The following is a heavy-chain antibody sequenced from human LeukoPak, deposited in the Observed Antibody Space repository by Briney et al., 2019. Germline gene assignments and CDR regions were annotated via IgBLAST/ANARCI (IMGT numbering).Heavy chain of an antibody. D-gene: IGHD5-18*01. Sequence: SGTLSLTCTVSGGSISSYYWSWIRQPPGKGLEWIGYIYYSGSTNYNPSLESRVTISVDTSKNQFSLKLSSVTAADTAVYYCARDSGYSYGYVYWGQGTLVTVSS. CDR3: ARDSGYSYGYVY. V-gene: IGHV4-59*01. J-gene: IGHJ4*02. CDR2: IYYSGST. CDR1: GGSISSYY.